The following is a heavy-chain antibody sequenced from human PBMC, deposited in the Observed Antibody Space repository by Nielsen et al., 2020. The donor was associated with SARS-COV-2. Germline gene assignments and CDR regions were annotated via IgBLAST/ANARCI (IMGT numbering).Heavy chain of an antibody. D-gene: IGHD6-19*01. CDR3: AKDQGSVAGTWNAFDY. Sequence: GESLKISCAASGFTFTTYAMHWVRQAPGKGLDWVAVIWSDGSKKYYADSVKGRFTISRDNSKDSVYLQMNSLRSEDTALYYCAKDQGSVAGTWNAFDYWGQGTPVTVSS. J-gene: IGHJ4*02. CDR1: GFTFTTYA. CDR2: IWSDGSKK. V-gene: IGHV3-30*02.